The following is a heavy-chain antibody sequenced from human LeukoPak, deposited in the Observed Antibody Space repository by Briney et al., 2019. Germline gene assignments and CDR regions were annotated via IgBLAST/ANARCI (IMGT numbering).Heavy chain of an antibody. Sequence: GASVKVSCKASGYTFTGYYIHWVRQAPGQGLEWMGWINPNSGGTKYVRKIQDRVTMTRDTSISTAYMEVSRLRSDDTAVYYCARDRSSNYDFHMDVWGKGTTVTVSS. V-gene: IGHV1-2*02. CDR2: INPNSGGT. CDR3: ARDRSSNYDFHMDV. CDR1: GYTFTGYY. J-gene: IGHJ6*03. D-gene: IGHD3-3*01.